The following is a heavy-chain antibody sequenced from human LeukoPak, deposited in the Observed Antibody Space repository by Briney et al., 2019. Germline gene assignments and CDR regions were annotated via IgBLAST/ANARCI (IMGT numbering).Heavy chain of an antibody. V-gene: IGHV3-30-3*01. Sequence: GGSLRLSCAASGFTFSSYAMHWVRQAPGKGLEWVAVISYDGSNKYYADSVKGRFTISRDNSKNTLYLQMNSLRAEDTAVYYCARVIAVAGYFDYWGQGTLVTVSS. D-gene: IGHD6-19*01. J-gene: IGHJ4*02. CDR1: GFTFSSYA. CDR2: ISYDGSNK. CDR3: ARVIAVAGYFDY.